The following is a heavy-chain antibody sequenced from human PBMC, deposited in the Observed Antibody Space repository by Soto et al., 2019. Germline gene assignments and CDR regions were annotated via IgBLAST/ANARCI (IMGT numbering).Heavy chain of an antibody. CDR3: AALWFGELAFNY. Sequence: PSETLSLTCSVSGYSTRRGYYWGWVRQAPGKGLEWLGSVYHNGIMFHNPSFQSRVTISVDTSKNQFSLNLRSVTAADTAVYYCAALWFGELAFNYWGHGILVTVSS. CDR2: VYHNGIM. J-gene: IGHJ4*01. D-gene: IGHD3-10*01. V-gene: IGHV4-38-2*02. CDR1: GYSTRRGYY.